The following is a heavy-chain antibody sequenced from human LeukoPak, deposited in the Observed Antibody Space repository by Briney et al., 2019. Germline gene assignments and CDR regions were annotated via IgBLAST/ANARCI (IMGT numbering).Heavy chain of an antibody. CDR3: ARVRIYCSGGSCYSQGFDY. CDR1: GGSISNYY. V-gene: IGHV4-59*01. CDR2: IYYSGRT. D-gene: IGHD2-15*01. J-gene: IGHJ4*02. Sequence: PSETLSLTCTVSGGSISNYYWSWIRQPPGKGLEWIGYIYYSGRTNYNPSLKSRVTISVDTSKNQFSLKLSSVTAADTAVYYSARVRIYCSGGSCYSQGFDYWGQGTLVTVSS.